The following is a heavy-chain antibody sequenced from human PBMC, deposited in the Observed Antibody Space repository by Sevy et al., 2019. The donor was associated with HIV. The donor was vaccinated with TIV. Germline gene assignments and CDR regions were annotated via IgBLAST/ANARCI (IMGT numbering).Heavy chain of an antibody. CDR3: ARDNYDSSAYLDY. CDR2: IYYSGST. CDR1: TGSISSANYY. D-gene: IGHD3-22*01. J-gene: IGHJ4*02. V-gene: IGHV4-30-4*01. Sequence: SETLSLTCTVSTGSISSANYYWSWIRQTPGKGLEWIGYIYYSGSTYYNPSLKSRVTLSIDTSKNQFSRKLSSVTAADTAVYYCARDNYDSSAYLDYWGQGTLVTVSS.